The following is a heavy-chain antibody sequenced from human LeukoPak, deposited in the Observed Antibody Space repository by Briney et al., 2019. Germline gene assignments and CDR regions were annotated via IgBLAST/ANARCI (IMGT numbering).Heavy chain of an antibody. D-gene: IGHD3-22*01. CDR2: IIPIFGTA. CDR1: GGTFSSYA. CDR3: ARDLIVGIDAFDI. V-gene: IGHV1-69*06. J-gene: IGHJ3*02. Sequence: SVNVSCKASGGTFSSYAISGVRQAPAQGLEGMGGIIPIFGTANYAQKFQGRVTITADKSTSTAYMELSSLRSEDTAVYYCARDLIVGIDAFDIWGQGAMVTVSS.